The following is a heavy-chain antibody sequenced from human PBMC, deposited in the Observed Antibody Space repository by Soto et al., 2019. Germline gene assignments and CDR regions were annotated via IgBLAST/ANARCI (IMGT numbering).Heavy chain of an antibody. CDR1: GYTFTSYG. V-gene: IGHV1-18*04. CDR3: ANLRIWDSSSYGMDV. CDR2: LSAYNGNT. J-gene: IGHJ6*02. D-gene: IGHD6-6*01. Sequence: QVQLVQSGAEVKKPGASVKVSCKASGYTFTSYGISWVRQAPGQGLEWMGWLSAYNGNTNYAQKLQGRVTMTTDTSTRTAYMELRSLRSDDTAVYYCANLRIWDSSSYGMDVWGQGTTVTVSS.